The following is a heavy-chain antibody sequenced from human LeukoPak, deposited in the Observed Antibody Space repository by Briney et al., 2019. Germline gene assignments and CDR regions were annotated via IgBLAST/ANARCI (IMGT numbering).Heavy chain of an antibody. CDR2: IYHSGST. CDR3: AREGESTVTTFGP. V-gene: IGHV4-38-2*02. D-gene: IGHD4-17*01. CDR1: GYSISSGYY. J-gene: IGHJ5*02. Sequence: SETLSLTCTVSGYSISSGYYWGWTRQPPGKGLEWIGSIYHSGSTYYNPSLKSRVTISVDTSKNQFSLKLSSVTAADTAVYYCAREGESTVTTFGPWGQGTLVTVSS.